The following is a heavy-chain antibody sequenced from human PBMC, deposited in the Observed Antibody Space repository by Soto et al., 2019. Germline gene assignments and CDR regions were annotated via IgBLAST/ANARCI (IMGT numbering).Heavy chain of an antibody. D-gene: IGHD6-13*01. Sequence: GGSLRLSCAASGFTFSSYGMHWVRQAPGKGLEWVAVIWYDGSNKYYADSVKGRFTISRDNSKNTLYLQMNSLRAEDTAVYYCARGLMYVRYRIAAAGQDYYYRMSVWGQGPTVTVSS. CDR1: GFTFSSYG. CDR2: IWYDGSNK. V-gene: IGHV3-33*01. CDR3: ARGLMYVRYRIAAAGQDYYYRMSV. J-gene: IGHJ6*01.